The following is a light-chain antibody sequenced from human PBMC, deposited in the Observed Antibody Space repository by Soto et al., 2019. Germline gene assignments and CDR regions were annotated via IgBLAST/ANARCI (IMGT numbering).Light chain of an antibody. V-gene: IGKV1-9*01. CDR2: ATS. Sequence: DIQLTQSPSFLSASVGDRVTITCRASQEEFSNYVAWYQQKPGKAPKLLIYATSTLQSGVPSRFSASGSGTEFALTISSLQPEDFATYYCQQLKSFGPGTKVDIK. J-gene: IGKJ3*01. CDR1: QEEFSNY. CDR3: QQLKS.